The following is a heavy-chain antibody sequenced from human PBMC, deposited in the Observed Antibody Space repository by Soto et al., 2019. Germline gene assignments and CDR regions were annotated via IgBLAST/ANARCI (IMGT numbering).Heavy chain of an antibody. V-gene: IGHV1-46*03. Sequence: QVQLVQSGAEVKKPGASVKVSCKASGYTFTSYYMHWVRQAPGQGLEWMGIINPSGGSTSYAQKFQGRVTMTRDTSTSTVYMELSSLRSEDTAVYYCARDLERVVPAAIRYYYYYMDVWGKGTTVPVSS. D-gene: IGHD2-2*01. J-gene: IGHJ6*03. CDR3: ARDLERVVPAAIRYYYYYMDV. CDR2: INPSGGST. CDR1: GYTFTSYY.